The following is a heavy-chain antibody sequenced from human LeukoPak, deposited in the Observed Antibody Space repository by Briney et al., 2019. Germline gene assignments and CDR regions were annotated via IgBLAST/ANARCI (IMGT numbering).Heavy chain of an antibody. CDR3: AKTYYYDSSGYYPFDY. CDR1: GVTFSSNW. J-gene: IGHJ4*02. CDR2: IKQEGSEK. V-gene: IGHV3-7*01. D-gene: IGHD3-22*01. Sequence: GGSLRLSCAASGVTFSSNWMSCVRQAPGKGLERVANIKQEGSEKYYVDSVKGRFTISRDNAKNSLYLQMNSLRAEDTAVYYCAKTYYYDSSGYYPFDYWGQGTLVTVSS.